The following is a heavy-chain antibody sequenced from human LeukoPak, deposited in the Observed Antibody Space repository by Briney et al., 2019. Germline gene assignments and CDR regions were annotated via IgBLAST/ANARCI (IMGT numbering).Heavy chain of an antibody. CDR1: GFSLSGFW. J-gene: IGHJ6*04. Sequence: QPGGSLRLSCVASGFSLSGFWIRWVRQAPGKGLERVAAIKQDGSEKHYVDSVKGRTTISRDNAQNSLYLQINSLRVEDSAVYYCARDRGTTPGIYYGMDVWGKGTTVTVSS. CDR2: IKQDGSEK. D-gene: IGHD1-14*01. CDR3: ARDRGTTPGIYYGMDV. V-gene: IGHV3-7*03.